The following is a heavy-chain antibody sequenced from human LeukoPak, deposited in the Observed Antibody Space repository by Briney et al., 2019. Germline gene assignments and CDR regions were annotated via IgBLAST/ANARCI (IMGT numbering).Heavy chain of an antibody. CDR1: GGSISSYY. Sequence: KPSETLSLTCTVSGGSISSYYWSWIRQPPGKGLEWIGYIYYSGSTNYNPSLKSRVTILVDTSKNQFSLKLSSVTAADTAVYYCARVHTMGYYFDYWGQGTLVTVSS. CDR3: ARVHTMGYYFDY. J-gene: IGHJ4*02. CDR2: IYYSGST. V-gene: IGHV4-59*01. D-gene: IGHD3-3*01.